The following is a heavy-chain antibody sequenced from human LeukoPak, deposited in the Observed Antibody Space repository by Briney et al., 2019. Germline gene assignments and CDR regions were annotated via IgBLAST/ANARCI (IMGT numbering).Heavy chain of an antibody. CDR3: AREGGYDFWSAVMDV. J-gene: IGHJ6*02. Sequence: GGSLRLSCAAAGFAFSSYSMNWVRQAPGKGLEWVSSISSSSSYIYYADSVKGRFTISRDNAKNSLYLQMNSLRAEDTAVYYCAREGGYDFWSAVMDVWGQGTTVTVSS. CDR2: ISSSSSYI. V-gene: IGHV3-21*01. CDR1: GFAFSSYS. D-gene: IGHD3-3*01.